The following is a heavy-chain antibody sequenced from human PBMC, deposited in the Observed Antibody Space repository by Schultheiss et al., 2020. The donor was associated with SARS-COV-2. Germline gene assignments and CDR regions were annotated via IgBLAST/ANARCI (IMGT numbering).Heavy chain of an antibody. CDR2: ISGSGGST. V-gene: IGHV3-23*01. CDR3: AREASLSGIVVVIDY. J-gene: IGHJ4*02. Sequence: GGSLRLSCAASGFTFSNAWMSWVRQAPGKGLEWVSAISGSGGSTYYADSVKGRFTISRDNSKNTLYLQMNSLRAEDTAVYYCAREASLSGIVVVIDYWGQGTLVTVSS. CDR1: GFTFSNAW. D-gene: IGHD3-22*01.